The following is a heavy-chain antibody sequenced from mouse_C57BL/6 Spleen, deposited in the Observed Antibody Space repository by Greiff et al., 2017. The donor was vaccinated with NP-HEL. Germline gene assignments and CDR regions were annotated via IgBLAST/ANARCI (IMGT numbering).Heavy chain of an antibody. CDR3: TRTGYSNYYAMDY. CDR2: ISSGSSTI. J-gene: IGHJ4*01. Sequence: DVPLVASGGGLVKPGGSLKLSCAASGFTSSDYGMHWVRQAPEKGLEWVAYISSGSSTIYYADKVKGRFTISRDNAKNTLFQQRTSLRSEDTAMYYCTRTGYSNYYAMDYWGQGTSVTVSS. D-gene: IGHD2-5*01. V-gene: IGHV5-17*01. CDR1: GFTSSDYG.